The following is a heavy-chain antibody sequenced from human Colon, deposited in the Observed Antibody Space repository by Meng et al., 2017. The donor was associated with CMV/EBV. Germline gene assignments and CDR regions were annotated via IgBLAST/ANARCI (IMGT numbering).Heavy chain of an antibody. V-gene: IGHV3-11*04. CDR1: GFIFSDYY. CDR2: ISGSGHTI. Sequence: LRLSCAASGFIFSDYYMNWIRQAPGKGLERVSDISGSGHTINYADSVKGRFTISRDNAKSSLYLQMNSLRAEDTAVYYCARGSPMITWGQGTLVTVSS. J-gene: IGHJ4*02. CDR3: ARGSPMIT. D-gene: IGHD3-16*01.